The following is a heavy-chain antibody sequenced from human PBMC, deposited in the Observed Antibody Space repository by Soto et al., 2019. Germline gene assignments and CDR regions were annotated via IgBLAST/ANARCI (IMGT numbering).Heavy chain of an antibody. CDR1: GFIFSSYE. D-gene: IGHD3-22*01. CDR2: IGSSGDTR. V-gene: IGHV3-48*03. Sequence: LSCAASGFIFSSYEMHWVRQAPGEGLEWVSYIGSSGDTRYYADSVKGRFTISRDNARNSMHLQMNSLSAEDTAVYYCTRMDSSGAWRQGALVTASS. J-gene: IGHJ4*02. CDR3: TRMDSSGA.